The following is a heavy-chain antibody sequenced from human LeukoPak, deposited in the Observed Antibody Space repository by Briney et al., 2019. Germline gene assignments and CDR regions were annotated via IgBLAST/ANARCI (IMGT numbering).Heavy chain of an antibody. CDR1: GGSISSYY. D-gene: IGHD5-18*01. Sequence: PSETLSLTCTVSGGSISSYYWSWIRQPPGKGLEWIGYIYYSGSTNYNPSLKSRVTISVDTSKNQFSLKLSSVTAADTAVYYCARVGTAMVIGAFDIWGQGTMVTVSS. V-gene: IGHV4-59*01. CDR3: ARVGTAMVIGAFDI. CDR2: IYYSGST. J-gene: IGHJ3*02.